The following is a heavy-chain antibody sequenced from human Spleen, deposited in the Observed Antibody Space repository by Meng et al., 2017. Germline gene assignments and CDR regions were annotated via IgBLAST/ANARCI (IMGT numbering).Heavy chain of an antibody. CDR1: GFTFSSYW. D-gene: IGHD5-18*01. J-gene: IGHJ4*02. Sequence: VQLVESGGGLVQPGGSLRLSCVASGFTFSSYWMHWVRQAPGKGLVWVSRINSDGSAATYADSVKGRFTISRDNAKNTLYLQMNSLRAEDTAVYYCSLERETALDFWGQGTLVTVSS. V-gene: IGHV3-74*01. CDR3: SLERETALDF. CDR2: INSDGSAA.